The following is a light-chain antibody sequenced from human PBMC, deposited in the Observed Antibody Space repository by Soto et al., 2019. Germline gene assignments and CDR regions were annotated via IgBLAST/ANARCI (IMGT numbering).Light chain of an antibody. CDR2: GAS. Sequence: EIVMTQSPATLSVSPGERATLSCRASQSVSSNLAWYQQKPGQAPRLLIYGASTRATGIPARFSGSGSETEFTLTISSLQSEDFAVYYCQQYNNWPPRETFGQGTKLEIK. CDR3: QQYNNWPPRET. V-gene: IGKV3-15*01. J-gene: IGKJ2*01. CDR1: QSVSSN.